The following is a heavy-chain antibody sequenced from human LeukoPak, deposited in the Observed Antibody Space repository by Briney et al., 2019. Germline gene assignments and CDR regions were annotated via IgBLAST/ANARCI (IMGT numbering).Heavy chain of an antibody. Sequence: PGGSLRLSCAASGFTFSSSWMYWVRQAPGMGLVWVSRIDSDGSDTTYADSVKGRFTISRDNAKNTLYLQMNSLRAEDTAVYYCARAGYNWEHDYWGQGTLVTVSS. CDR3: ARAGYNWEHDY. D-gene: IGHD5-24*01. J-gene: IGHJ4*02. CDR1: GFTFSSSW. CDR2: IDSDGSDT. V-gene: IGHV3-74*01.